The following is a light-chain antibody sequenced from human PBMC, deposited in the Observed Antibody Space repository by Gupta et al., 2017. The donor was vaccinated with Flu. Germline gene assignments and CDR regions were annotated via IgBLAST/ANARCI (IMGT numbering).Light chain of an antibody. Sequence: SFLFASVGDRGTITCRASQSIRNYLTWYQKKPGEAPKLLVYRASSCQRGVPSRFSGSGYRKDLPLTISSRQQEDCAGYSSQHNESTPLLTFGHGTKVDIK. CDR2: RAS. V-gene: IGKV1-39*01. CDR3: QHNESTPLLT. J-gene: IGKJ1*01. CDR1: QSIRNY.